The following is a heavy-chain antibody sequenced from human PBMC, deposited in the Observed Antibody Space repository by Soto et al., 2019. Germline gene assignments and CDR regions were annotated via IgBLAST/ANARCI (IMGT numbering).Heavy chain of an antibody. V-gene: IGHV4-34*01. Sequence: PSETLSLTCAVYGGSFSGYYWSWIRQPPGKGLEWIGEINHSGSTNYNPSLKSRVTISVDTSKNQFSLKLSSVTAADTAVYYCARVEYSGYQYYFDYWGQGTLVTVSS. CDR2: INHSGST. D-gene: IGHD5-12*01. CDR1: GGSFSGYY. CDR3: ARVEYSGYQYYFDY. J-gene: IGHJ4*01.